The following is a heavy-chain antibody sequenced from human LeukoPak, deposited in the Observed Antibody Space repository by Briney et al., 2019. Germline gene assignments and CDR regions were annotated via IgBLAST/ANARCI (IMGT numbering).Heavy chain of an antibody. J-gene: IGHJ4*02. CDR3: ARIGRHGSGSPTVDY. Sequence: SETLSLTCTVSGGSISSYYWSWIRQPAGKGLEWIGRIYTSGSTNYNPSLKSRVTMSVDTSKNQFSLKLSSVTAADTAVYYCARIGRHGSGSPTVDYWGQGTLVTVSS. D-gene: IGHD3-10*01. CDR1: GGSISSYY. CDR2: IYTSGST. V-gene: IGHV4-4*07.